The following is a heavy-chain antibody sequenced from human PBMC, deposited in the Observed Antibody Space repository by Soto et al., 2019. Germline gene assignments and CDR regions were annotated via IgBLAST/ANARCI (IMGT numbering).Heavy chain of an antibody. D-gene: IGHD1-26*01. V-gene: IGHV1-69*13. Sequence: SVKVSCKASGGTFSSYAISWVRQAPGQGLEWMGGIIPIFGTANYAQKFQGRVTITADESTSTAYMELSSLRSEDTAVYYCARDTFVGDFYYGMDVWGQGTTVTVSS. CDR2: IIPIFGTA. CDR1: GGTFSSYA. J-gene: IGHJ6*02. CDR3: ARDTFVGDFYYGMDV.